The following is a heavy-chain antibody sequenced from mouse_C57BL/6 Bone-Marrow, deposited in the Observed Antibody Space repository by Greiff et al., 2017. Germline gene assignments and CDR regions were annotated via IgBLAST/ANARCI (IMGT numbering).Heavy chain of an antibody. CDR3: AILNYYGSRPHARDY. CDR2: IHPSDSDT. V-gene: IGHV1-74*01. Sequence: QVQLQQPGAELVKPGASVKLSCKASGYTFTSYWMHWVKQRPGQGLEWIGRIHPSDSDTNYNQTFKGKATLTVDKSSSTAYMHLSSLTSEDSAVYYCAILNYYGSRPHARDYWGQGTSVTVSS. CDR1: GYTFTSYW. D-gene: IGHD1-1*01. J-gene: IGHJ4*01.